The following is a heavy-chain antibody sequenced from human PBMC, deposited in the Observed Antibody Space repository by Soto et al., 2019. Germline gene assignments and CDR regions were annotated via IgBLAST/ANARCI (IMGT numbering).Heavy chain of an antibody. V-gene: IGHV3-23*01. D-gene: IGHD6-13*01. J-gene: IGHJ4*02. CDR2: ISGSGGST. Sequence: GVSLRLSCAACGFTFSSYAMSWVRQAQGKGLEWVSAISGSGGSTYYADSVKGRFTISRDNSKNTLYLQMNSLRAEDTAVYYCAYSSTPFDYWGQGTLVTVSS. CDR3: AYSSTPFDY. CDR1: GFTFSSYA.